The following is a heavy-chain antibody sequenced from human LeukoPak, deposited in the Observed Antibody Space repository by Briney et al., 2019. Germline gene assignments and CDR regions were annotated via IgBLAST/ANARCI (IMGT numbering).Heavy chain of an antibody. D-gene: IGHD5-18*01. CDR2: INHSGST. CDR3: ARAPARRIQLWLTIRDAFDI. Sequence: PSETLSLTCAVYGGSFSGYYWSWIRQPPGKGLEWIGEINHSGSTNYNPSLKSRVTISVDTSKNQFSLKLSSVTAADTAVYYCARAPARRIQLWLTIRDAFDIWGQGTMVTVSS. J-gene: IGHJ3*02. V-gene: IGHV4-34*01. CDR1: GGSFSGYY.